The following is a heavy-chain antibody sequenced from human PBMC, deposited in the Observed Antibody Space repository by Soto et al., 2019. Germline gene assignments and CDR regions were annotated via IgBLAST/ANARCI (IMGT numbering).Heavy chain of an antibody. Sequence: QVQLQQWGAGLLKPSETLSLTCAVYGGSFSGYYWSWIRQPPGKGLEWIGEINHSGSTNYNPSLKSRVTISVDTSKNQFSLKLSSVTAADTAVYYCARGVCSSTSCYYYFDYCGQGTLVTVSS. CDR3: ARGVCSSTSCYYYFDY. V-gene: IGHV4-34*01. J-gene: IGHJ4*02. CDR2: INHSGST. CDR1: GGSFSGYY. D-gene: IGHD2-2*01.